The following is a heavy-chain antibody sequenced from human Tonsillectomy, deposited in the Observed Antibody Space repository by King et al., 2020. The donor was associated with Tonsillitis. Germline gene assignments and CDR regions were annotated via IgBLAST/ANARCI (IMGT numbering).Heavy chain of an antibody. V-gene: IGHV3-30*18. D-gene: IGHD6-13*01. J-gene: IGHJ5*02. CDR3: AEVPLPYSGSWYGLSS. CDR2: ISYDGSNK. Sequence: VQLVESGGGVVQPGRSLRLSCAASGFTFSTYGMHWVRQAPGKGLEWVAVISYDGSNKYYADSVKGRFTSSRDNSKNTLYLQMNSLRAEDTAVYYCAEVPLPYSGSWYGLSSWGQGTLVTLSS. CDR1: GFTFSTYG.